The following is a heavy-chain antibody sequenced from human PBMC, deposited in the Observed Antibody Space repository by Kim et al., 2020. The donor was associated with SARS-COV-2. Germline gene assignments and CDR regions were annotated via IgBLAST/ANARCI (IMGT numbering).Heavy chain of an antibody. V-gene: IGHV1-46*01. CDR1: GYTFTSYY. CDR2: INPSGGST. CDR3: ARAPDIVATMGSAFDI. Sequence: ASVKVSCKASGYTFTSYYMHWVRQAPGQGLEWMGIINPSGGSTSYAQKFQGRVTMTRDTSTSTVYMELSSLRSEDTAVYYCARAPDIVATMGSAFDIWGKGTMVTVSS. D-gene: IGHD5-12*01. J-gene: IGHJ3*02.